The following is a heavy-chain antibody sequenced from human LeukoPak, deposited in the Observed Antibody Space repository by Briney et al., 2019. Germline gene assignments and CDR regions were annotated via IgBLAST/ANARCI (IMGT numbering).Heavy chain of an antibody. CDR1: GGSISSSSYF. D-gene: IGHD4-17*01. Sequence: SETLSLTCTVSGGSISSSSYFWGWIRQPPGKGLEWIASVHHSGSTYYNPSLKSRLTISVDTSKNQFSLSLSSVTVADTAVYYCARAGTNLGDYDFWGQGTLVTVSS. J-gene: IGHJ4*02. CDR3: ARAGTNLGDYDF. V-gene: IGHV4-39*07. CDR2: VHHSGST.